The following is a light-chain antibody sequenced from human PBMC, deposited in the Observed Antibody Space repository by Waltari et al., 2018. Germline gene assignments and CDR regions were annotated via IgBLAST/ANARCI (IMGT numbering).Light chain of an antibody. J-gene: IGKJ4*01. CDR2: GAS. V-gene: IGKV3D-15*03. CDR3: QQYNNWPLT. Sequence: EIVLTQSPATLSVSPGERATLSCSASQSVSSNLAWYQQKPGQAPRLLIYGASIRATGIPGRFSGSGSGTEFTLTISILQSEDFAVYYCQQYNNWPLTFGGGTKVEIK. CDR1: QSVSSN.